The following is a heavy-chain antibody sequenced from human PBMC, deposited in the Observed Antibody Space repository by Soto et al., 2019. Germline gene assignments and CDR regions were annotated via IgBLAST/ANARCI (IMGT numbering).Heavy chain of an antibody. CDR1: GGSIRSGVYY. V-gene: IGHV4-39*01. J-gene: IGHJ5*01. Sequence: QLQLQESGPGLVKPSETLSLTCTVSGGSIRSGVYYWGWVRQPPGKGLEWVGSIYYSGSAYYNPSLHSRVTRSVDTSKIQFSLQLTSVTAADTAVYFCARSAGQCYGWLWGFDPGGQGTLVTVSS. CDR2: IYYSGSA. CDR3: ARSAGQCYGWLWGFDP. D-gene: IGHD5-18*01.